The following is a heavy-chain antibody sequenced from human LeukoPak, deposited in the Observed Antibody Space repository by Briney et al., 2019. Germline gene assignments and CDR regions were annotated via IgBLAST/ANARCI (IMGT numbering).Heavy chain of an antibody. D-gene: IGHD6-19*01. CDR1: GFSFSSNW. J-gene: IGHJ4*02. CDR3: ARDLGFLEQWLALFDY. Sequence: TGGSLRLSCAASGFSFSSNWMHWVRQAPGKGLEWVAVISYDGSNKYYADSVKGRFTISRDNSKNTLYLQMNSLRAEDTAVYYCARDLGFLEQWLALFDYWGQGTLVTVSS. V-gene: IGHV3-30-3*01. CDR2: ISYDGSNK.